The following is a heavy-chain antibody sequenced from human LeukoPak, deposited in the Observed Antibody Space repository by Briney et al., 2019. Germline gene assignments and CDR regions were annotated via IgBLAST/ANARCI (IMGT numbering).Heavy chain of an antibody. CDR1: GFTFSSYG. CDR2: IRYDGSNK. J-gene: IGHJ4*02. CDR3: AKDRVTVTPHLDY. V-gene: IGHV3-30*02. D-gene: IGHD4-17*01. Sequence: PGGSLRLSRAASGFTFSSYGMHWVRQAPGKGLEWVAFIRYDGSNKYYADSVKGRFTISRDNSKNTLYLQMNSLRAEDTAVYYCAKDRVTVTPHLDYWGQGTLATVSS.